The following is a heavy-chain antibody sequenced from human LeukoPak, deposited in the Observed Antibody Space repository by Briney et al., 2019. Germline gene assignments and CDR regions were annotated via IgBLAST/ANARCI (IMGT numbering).Heavy chain of an antibody. CDR3: ARGRNLRVYFDI. Sequence: PSQTLSLTCTVSGDSINNGSYYWTWIRQPAGKSLEWIGRVYSRGSPNYNSSLKSRVSISIDKSRNQVSLKMNSMTAADTAVYYCARGRNLRVYFDIWGQGTIVTVSS. V-gene: IGHV4-61*02. J-gene: IGHJ3*02. D-gene: IGHD1-14*01. CDR1: GDSINNGSYY. CDR2: VYSRGSP.